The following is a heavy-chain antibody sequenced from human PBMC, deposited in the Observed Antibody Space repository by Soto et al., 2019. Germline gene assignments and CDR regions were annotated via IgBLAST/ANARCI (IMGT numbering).Heavy chain of an antibody. CDR1: GGSISSSSYY. D-gene: IGHD3-10*01. CDR2: IYYSGST. V-gene: IGHV4-39*01. Sequence: SETLSLTCTVSGGSISSSSYYWGWIRQPPGKGLEWIGSIYYSGSTYYNPSLKSRVTISVDTSKNQFSLKLSSVTAADTAVYYCARLLWFGELSSYYFDYWGQGTLVTVSS. CDR3: ARLLWFGELSSYYFDY. J-gene: IGHJ4*02.